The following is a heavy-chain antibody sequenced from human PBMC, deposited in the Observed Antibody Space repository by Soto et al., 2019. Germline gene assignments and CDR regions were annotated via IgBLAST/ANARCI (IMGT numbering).Heavy chain of an antibody. V-gene: IGHV4-31*03. CDR2: IYYSGST. CDR1: GGSISSGGYY. Sequence: SETLSLTCTVSGGSISSGGYYWSWIRQHPGKGLEWIGYIYYSGSTYYNPSLKSRVTISVDTSKNQFSLKLSSVTAADTAVYYCARDQRGYGDYIDYWGQGTLVTVSS. CDR3: ARDQRGYGDYIDY. D-gene: IGHD4-17*01. J-gene: IGHJ4*02.